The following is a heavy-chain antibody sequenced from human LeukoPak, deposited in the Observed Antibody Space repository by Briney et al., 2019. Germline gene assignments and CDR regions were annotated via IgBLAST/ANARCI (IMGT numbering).Heavy chain of an antibody. CDR3: ARILPYSSSWVFDY. J-gene: IGHJ4*02. Sequence: PGGSLRLSCAASGFTFSSYAMSWVRQAPGRGLEWVSTISGSGGSAYYADSVKGRFTISRDNSKNTLYLQMNSLRAEDTAVYYCARILPYSSSWVFDYWGQGTLVTVSS. CDR1: GFTFSSYA. D-gene: IGHD6-13*01. CDR2: ISGSGGSA. V-gene: IGHV3-23*01.